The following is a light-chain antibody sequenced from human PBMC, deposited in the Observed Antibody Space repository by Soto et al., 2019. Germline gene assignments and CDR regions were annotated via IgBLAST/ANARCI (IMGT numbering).Light chain of an antibody. CDR3: AAWDDRLNGPV. J-gene: IGLJ3*02. CDR2: SNN. V-gene: IGLV1-44*01. Sequence: QSVLTQPPSPSGTPGQRVTISCSGSSSNIGSNAVNWYQQLPGTAPKLLIFSNNQRPSGVPDRFSGSKSGTSASLAISGLQSGDEADYYCAAWDDRLNGPVFGGGTKVTVL. CDR1: SSNIGSNA.